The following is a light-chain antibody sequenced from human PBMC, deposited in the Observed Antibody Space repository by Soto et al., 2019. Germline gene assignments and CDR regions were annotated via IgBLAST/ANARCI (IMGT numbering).Light chain of an antibody. CDR2: GAF. CDR1: QSISSSY. J-gene: IGKJ5*01. Sequence: EIVLTQSPGTLSLSPGERATLSCRASQSISSSYLGWYQQKPGQAPRLLIYGAFSRATGIPDRFSGSGSGTDFNLTISRLEPEDFAVYYCQHYVTSSITFGQGTRLEIK. CDR3: QHYVTSSIT. V-gene: IGKV3-20*01.